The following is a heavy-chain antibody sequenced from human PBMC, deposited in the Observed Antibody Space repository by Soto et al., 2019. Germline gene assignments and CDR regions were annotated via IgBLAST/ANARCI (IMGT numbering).Heavy chain of an antibody. CDR2: IIPILGIA. CDR3: ARGAGGLYGFDI. Sequence: PVNVSCKASGGTFSSYTSGRVRQPNEQGLEWMGRIIPILGIANYAQKFQGRVTITADKSPSTAYMEMSSLRSEEMVVYYCARGAGGLYGFDIWGQGTMVTVSS. V-gene: IGHV1-69*02. CDR1: GGTFSSYT. D-gene: IGHD1-1*01. J-gene: IGHJ3*02.